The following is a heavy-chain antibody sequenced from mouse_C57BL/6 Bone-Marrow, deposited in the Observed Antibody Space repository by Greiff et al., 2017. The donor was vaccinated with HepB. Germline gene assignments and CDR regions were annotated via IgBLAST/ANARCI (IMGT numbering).Heavy chain of an antibody. CDR1: GYAFSSSW. J-gene: IGHJ1*03. CDR3: ARDYDYDWYFDV. Sequence: QVQLQQSGPELVKPGASVKISCKASGYAFSSSWMNWVKQRPGKGLEWIGRIYPGDGDTNYNGKFKGKATLTADKSSSTAYMQLSSLTSEDSAVDFCARDYDYDWYFDVWGTGTTVTVSS. D-gene: IGHD2-4*01. CDR2: IYPGDGDT. V-gene: IGHV1-82*01.